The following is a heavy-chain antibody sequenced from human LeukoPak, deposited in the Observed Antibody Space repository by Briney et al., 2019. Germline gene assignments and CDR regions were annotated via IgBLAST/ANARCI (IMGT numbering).Heavy chain of an antibody. J-gene: IGHJ6*03. CDR1: GGSISSSSYY. V-gene: IGHV4-61*02. Sequence: SETLSLTCTVSGGSISSSSYYWGWIRQPAGKGLEWIGRIYTSGSTNYNPSLKSRVTISVDTSKNQFSLKLSSVTAADTAVYYCASGGIVVVPAAKSYYYYYYMDVWGKGTTVTISS. CDR3: ASGGIVVVPAAKSYYYYYYMDV. D-gene: IGHD2-2*01. CDR2: IYTSGST.